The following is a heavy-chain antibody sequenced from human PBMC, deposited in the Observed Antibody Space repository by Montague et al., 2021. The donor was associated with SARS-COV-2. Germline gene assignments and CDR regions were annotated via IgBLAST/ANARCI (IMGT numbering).Heavy chain of an antibody. D-gene: IGHD6-19*01. CDR1: GFTFNNFG. V-gene: IGHV3-NL1*01. CDR3: ARGESTGWYNYFDY. Sequence: SLRLSCAASGFTFNNFGMHWVRQAPGRGLEWVSIIYSDGNTYYTDSVRGRFTISRDYSKNTLFLQMNSLRLEDTAVYYCARGESTGWYNYFDYWGQGTLVTVSS. J-gene: IGHJ4*02. CDR2: IYSDGNT.